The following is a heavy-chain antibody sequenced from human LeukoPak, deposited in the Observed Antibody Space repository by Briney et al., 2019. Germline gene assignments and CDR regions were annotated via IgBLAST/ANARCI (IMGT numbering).Heavy chain of an antibody. V-gene: IGHV3-23*01. D-gene: IGHD3-10*01. CDR1: GFTFSSYA. CDR2: ISGGAYST. CDR3: ATEPSYYGSGNDY. J-gene: IGHJ4*02. Sequence: PGGSLRLSCAASGFTFSSYAMSWVRQAPGKGLEWVSAISGGAYSTYYADSVKGRFTISRDNSKNTVYLQMNSLRAEDTAVYYCATEPSYYGSGNDYWGQGTLVTVSS.